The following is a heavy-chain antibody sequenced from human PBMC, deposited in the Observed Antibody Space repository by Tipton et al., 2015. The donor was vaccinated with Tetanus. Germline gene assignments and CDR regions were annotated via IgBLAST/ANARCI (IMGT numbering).Heavy chain of an antibody. CDR3: ARGWSECSSWSCTPFDS. V-gene: IGHV4-4*07. Sequence: TLSLTCTVSGGSVSSSYWTWFRQPPGKRLEWIGFVSSSGNSNYSPSLTGRVSMSLDTSKQQFSLSLTSATAADTAVYYCARGWSECSSWSCTPFDSWVQGTLFTVSS. D-gene: IGHD2-2*01. J-gene: IGHJ4*02. CDR2: VSSSGNS. CDR1: GGSVSSSY.